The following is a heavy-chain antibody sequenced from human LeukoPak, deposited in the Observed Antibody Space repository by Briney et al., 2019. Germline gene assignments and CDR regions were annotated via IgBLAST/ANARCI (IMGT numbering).Heavy chain of an antibody. J-gene: IGHJ5*02. CDR3: AKGLRAQWLVPCWFDP. Sequence: QPGRSLRLSCAASGFTFDDYAMHWVRQAPGKGLEWVSGISWNSGSIGYADSVKGRFTISRDNAKNSLYLQMNSLRAEDTALYYCAKGLRAQWLVPCWFDPWGQGTLVTVSS. CDR1: GFTFDDYA. CDR2: ISWNSGSI. V-gene: IGHV3-9*01. D-gene: IGHD6-19*01.